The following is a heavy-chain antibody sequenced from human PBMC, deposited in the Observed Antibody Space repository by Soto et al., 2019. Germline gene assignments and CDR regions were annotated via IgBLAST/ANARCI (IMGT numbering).Heavy chain of an antibody. CDR3: ARWGCSGSNCNLNQRSFDL. V-gene: IGHV3-33*01. J-gene: IGHJ4*02. CDR1: GFIFSEYG. CDR2: IWYDGSNK. Sequence: QVQLVESGGGVVQPGRSLRLSCAASGFIFSEYGMHWVRQAPGKGLEWVAVIWYDGSNKYYADSVRGRFTFSRDNSRNTMSLQMNSLRVEDTAIYYCARWGCSGSNCNLNQRSFDLWGQGTLVTVSS. D-gene: IGHD2-15*01.